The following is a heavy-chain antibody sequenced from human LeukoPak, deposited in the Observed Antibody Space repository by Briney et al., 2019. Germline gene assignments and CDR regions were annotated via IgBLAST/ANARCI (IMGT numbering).Heavy chain of an antibody. CDR1: GFTVSSNY. D-gene: IGHD5-18*01. V-gene: IGHV3-53*01. CDR3: AREPNRGYSYGPLDYYYYYGMDV. Sequence: QPGGSLRLSCAASGFTVSSNYMSWVRQAPGKGLEWVSVIYSGGSAYYADSVKGRFTISRDNSKNTLYLQMNSLRAEDTAVYYCAREPNRGYSYGPLDYYYYYGMDVWGQGITVTVSS. CDR2: IYSGGSA. J-gene: IGHJ6*02.